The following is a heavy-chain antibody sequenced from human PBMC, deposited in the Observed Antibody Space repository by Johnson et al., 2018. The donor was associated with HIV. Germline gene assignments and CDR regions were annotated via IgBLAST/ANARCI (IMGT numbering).Heavy chain of an antibody. V-gene: IGHV3-66*02. CDR3: ARDASWDDAFDI. J-gene: IGHJ3*02. Sequence: VQLVESGGGLVQPGGSLRLSCAASGFTVRSNYMSWVRQAPGKGLGWVSVIYSGGSTYYADSVVGRFTIYRDNSKNTLYLQMNSLRAEDTAVDYCARDASWDDAFDIWGQGTMVTVSS. D-gene: IGHD2-2*01. CDR1: GFTVRSNY. CDR2: IYSGGST.